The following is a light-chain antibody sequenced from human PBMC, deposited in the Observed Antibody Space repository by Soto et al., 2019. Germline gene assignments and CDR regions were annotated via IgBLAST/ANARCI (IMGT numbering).Light chain of an antibody. J-gene: IGKJ1*01. Sequence: DIQLTQSPSFLSASVGDRVTITCRASQGISSYLAWYHQKPGKAPKLLIYDASTLQSGVPSRFSGSGSGTEFTLTISSLQPEDLGTYYCQQYGSSPRTFGQGTRVEVK. CDR2: DAS. V-gene: IGKV1-9*01. CDR1: QGISSY. CDR3: QQYGSSPRT.